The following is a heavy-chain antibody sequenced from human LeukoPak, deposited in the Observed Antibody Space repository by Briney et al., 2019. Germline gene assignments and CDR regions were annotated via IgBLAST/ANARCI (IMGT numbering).Heavy chain of an antibody. J-gene: IGHJ3*02. V-gene: IGHV5-51*01. Sequence: GESLKISCKGSGYSFTSYWIGWVRQMPGKGLEWMGIIYPGDSDDSDSPSFQGQVTISADKSISTAYLQWRSLKASDTAMYYCARIRTYSTSSGAFDIWGQGTMVTVSS. CDR2: IYPGDSDD. D-gene: IGHD6-6*01. CDR1: GYSFTSYW. CDR3: ARIRTYSTSSGAFDI.